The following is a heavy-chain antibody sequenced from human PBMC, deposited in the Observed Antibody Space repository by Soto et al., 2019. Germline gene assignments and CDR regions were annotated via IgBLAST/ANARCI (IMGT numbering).Heavy chain of an antibody. CDR3: ARGVLTTPHYECGMVV. V-gene: IGHV1-69*13. J-gene: IGHJ6*01. D-gene: IGHD1-1*01. Sequence: SVKVSCKASGGTFSSYAISWVRQAPGQGLEWMGGIIPIFGTANYAQKFQGRVTITADESTSTAYMELSSLRYEDTAVYYCARGVLTTPHYECGMVVWGEGTTVAVSS. CDR1: GGTFSSYA. CDR2: IIPIFGTA.